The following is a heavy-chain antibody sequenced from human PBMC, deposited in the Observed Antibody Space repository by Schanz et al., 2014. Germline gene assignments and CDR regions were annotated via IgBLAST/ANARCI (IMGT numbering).Heavy chain of an antibody. CDR3: AKLAPAATYLDS. D-gene: IGHD2-2*01. Sequence: EVQLVESGGGLVKPGGSLRLSCAASGFTFSDAWMTWVRQAPGKGLEWVSSISSTSSYIFYADSVKGRFTISRDTPKNTLYVQMNSLRADDTAVYYCAKLAPAATYLDSWGLGTLVTVSS. V-gene: IGHV3-21*01. CDR2: ISSTSSYI. CDR1: GFTFSDAW. J-gene: IGHJ4*02.